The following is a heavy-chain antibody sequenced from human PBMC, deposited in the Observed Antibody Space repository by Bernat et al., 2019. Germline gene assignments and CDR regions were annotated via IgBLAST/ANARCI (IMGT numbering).Heavy chain of an antibody. CDR3: AGVRLGSRSWYFFDY. V-gene: IGHV3-11*06. CDR2: ISSSSSYT. D-gene: IGHD6-13*01. CDR1: GFTFSDYY. J-gene: IGHJ4*02. Sequence: QVQLVESGGGLVKPGGSLRLSCAASGFTFSDYYMSWIRQAPGKGLEWVSYISSSSSYTNYADSVKGRFTISRDNAKNSLYLQMNSLRAEDTAVYYCAGVRLGSRSWYFFDYWGQGTLVTVSS.